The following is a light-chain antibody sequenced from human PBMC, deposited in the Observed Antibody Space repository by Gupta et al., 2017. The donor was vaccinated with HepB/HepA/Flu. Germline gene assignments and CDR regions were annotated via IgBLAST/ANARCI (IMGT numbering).Light chain of an antibody. CDR1: QSVSRSQ. V-gene: IGKV3-20*01. CDR3: HQDWNSPWT. CDR2: GAS. J-gene: IGKJ1*01. Sequence: EIVMTQSPGALYLFAGERTTLSCRASQSVSRSQLAWYQQKPGQAPKLLIYGASRRATGVSDRFSGSGSGTEFTLTISRLEPEDFAVCYCHQDWNSPWTFGQGTRVEVK.